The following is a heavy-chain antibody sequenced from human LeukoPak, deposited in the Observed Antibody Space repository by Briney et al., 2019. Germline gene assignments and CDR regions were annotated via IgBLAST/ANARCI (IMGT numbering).Heavy chain of an antibody. J-gene: IGHJ3*02. CDR1: GFSLTTSGMC. D-gene: IGHD5-24*01. Sequence: SGPALVKPTQTLTLTCTFSGFSLTTSGMCVSWIRQPPGKALEWLARIDWDDDKYYSTSLKTRLTISKDTSKNQVVLIMTNMDPVDTATYYCARIRRRDGYRDAFNIWGQGTMVTVSS. CDR3: ARIRRRDGYRDAFNI. CDR2: IDWDDDK. V-gene: IGHV2-70*11.